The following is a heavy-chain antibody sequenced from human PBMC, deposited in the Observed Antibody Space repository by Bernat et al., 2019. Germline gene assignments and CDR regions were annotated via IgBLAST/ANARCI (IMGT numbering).Heavy chain of an antibody. CDR3: GKDVFAPGEKRSYYFDY. Sequence: QVQLVESGGGVVQPGRSLRLSCAASGFTFSIYAMHWVRQAPGKWLEWVAVISHDGSKKYYADSVKGRLTISRDNSKNTLYLQMNSLRAEDTAVFYCGKDVFAPGEKRSYYFDYWGQGTLVTVSS. J-gene: IGHJ4*02. CDR2: ISHDGSKK. V-gene: IGHV3-30*18. CDR1: GFTFSIYA. D-gene: IGHD3-10*01.